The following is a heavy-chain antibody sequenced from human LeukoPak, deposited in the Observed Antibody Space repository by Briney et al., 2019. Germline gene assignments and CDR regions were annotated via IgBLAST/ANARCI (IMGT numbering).Heavy chain of an antibody. D-gene: IGHD6-13*01. CDR3: ARARRFAAAGTTAFDI. V-gene: IGHV4-30-4*08. Sequence: SETLSLTCTVSGGSVSSGDYYWRWIRQPPGTGVEWVGYIYYSGNTYYNPSLKSRLTISVDTSKNQFSLKLTSVTAADTAVYYCARARRFAAAGTTAFDIWGQGTMVTVSS. CDR2: IYYSGNT. J-gene: IGHJ3*02. CDR1: GGSVSSGDYY.